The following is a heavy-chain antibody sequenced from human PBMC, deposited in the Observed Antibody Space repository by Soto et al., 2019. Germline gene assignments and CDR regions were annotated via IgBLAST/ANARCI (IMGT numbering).Heavy chain of an antibody. V-gene: IGHV1-69*01. Sequence: QVQLVQSGAEVKRPGSSVKVSCKASGGTFNNYALTWVRQAPGQGLEWVGGIIPIFNSANYAQKFQGRVTITAADSTSTAYMELRSLSPADTAVYYCAREVTVASYSFDFWGHGTLVTVSS. D-gene: IGHD5-12*01. CDR1: GGTFNNYA. J-gene: IGHJ4*01. CDR3: AREVTVASYSFDF. CDR2: IIPIFNSA.